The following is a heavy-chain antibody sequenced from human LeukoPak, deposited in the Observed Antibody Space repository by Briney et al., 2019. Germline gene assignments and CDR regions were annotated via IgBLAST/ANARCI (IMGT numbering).Heavy chain of an antibody. CDR1: GFTFSTYW. Sequence: PGGSLRLSCAASGFTFSTYWMHWVRQAPGKGLVWVSRINSDGSSAICADSVKGRFTISRDNSKNTLHLQMNSLRAEDTAVYYCARDGYSYGQFDYWGQGALVTVS. D-gene: IGHD5-18*01. V-gene: IGHV3-74*01. J-gene: IGHJ4*02. CDR2: INSDGSSA. CDR3: ARDGYSYGQFDY.